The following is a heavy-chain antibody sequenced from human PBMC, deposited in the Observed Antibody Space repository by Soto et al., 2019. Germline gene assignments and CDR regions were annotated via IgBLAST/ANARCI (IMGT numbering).Heavy chain of an antibody. CDR2: INIDGSDT. Sequence: PGGSLRLSCAASGFTFSSYWMHWVRQTPGMGLVWVSHINIDGSDTTYADSVRGRFTISRDNAKNTLYLQINSLRAEDTAVYYCVRDDIGVGLGHWGQGTPVTVSS. CDR1: GFTFSSYW. V-gene: IGHV3-74*01. J-gene: IGHJ4*02. CDR3: VRDDIGVGLGH. D-gene: IGHD1-26*01.